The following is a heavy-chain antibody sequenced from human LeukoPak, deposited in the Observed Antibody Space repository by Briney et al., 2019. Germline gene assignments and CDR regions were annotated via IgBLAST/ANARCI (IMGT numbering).Heavy chain of an antibody. V-gene: IGHV3-23*01. D-gene: IGHD2-8*02. CDR2: IFPSGGEI. CDR1: GFTFSTFA. J-gene: IGHJ4*02. CDR3: ATYRQVLLPFES. Sequence: GGSLRLSCAASGFTFSTFAMIWVRQPPGKGLEWVSSIFPSGGEIHYADSVRGRFTISRDNSRSTLSLQMNSLRAEDTAIYYCATYRQVLLPFESWGQGTLVTVSS.